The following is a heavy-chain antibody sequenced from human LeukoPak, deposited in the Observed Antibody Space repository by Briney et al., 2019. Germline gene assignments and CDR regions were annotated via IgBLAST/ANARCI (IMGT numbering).Heavy chain of an antibody. CDR1: GFTFSHYW. CDR2: IKQDGSEK. CDR3: AVNLPFDY. D-gene: IGHD1-1*01. J-gene: IGHJ4*02. V-gene: IGHV3-7*01. Sequence: GGSLRLSCAASGFTFSHYWMTWVRQAPGKGLEWVANIKQDGSEKYYVDSVKGRFTISRDNAKNSPYLQMNSLRAEDTAVYYCAVNLPFDYWGQGTLVTVSS.